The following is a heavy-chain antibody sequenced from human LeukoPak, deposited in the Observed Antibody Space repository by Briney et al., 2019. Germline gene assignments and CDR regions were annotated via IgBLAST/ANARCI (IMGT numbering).Heavy chain of an antibody. CDR2: ISSSSSTI. V-gene: IGHV3-48*01. D-gene: IGHD6-13*01. CDR1: GFTFSSCS. CDR3: AREKYSGNPNYFDY. J-gene: IGHJ4*02. Sequence: GGSLRLSCAASGFTFSSCSMNWVRQAPGKGLEWVSYISSSSSTIYYADSVKGRFTISRDNAKNSLYLQMNSLRAEDTAVYYCAREKYSGNPNYFDYWGQGTLVTVSS.